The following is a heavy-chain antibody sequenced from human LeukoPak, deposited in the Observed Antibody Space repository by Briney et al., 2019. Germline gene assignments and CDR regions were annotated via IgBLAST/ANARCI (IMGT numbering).Heavy chain of an antibody. Sequence: SETLSLTCSVSGGSITTYYWSWIRQPPGKGLEWLGYISSSGSTKYTASLKSRLNMSVDTSKNLFSLSLTSVTAADTAVYYCARGERWFICWGQGALVTVSS. D-gene: IGHD1-1*01. CDR1: GGSITTYY. V-gene: IGHV4-4*09. J-gene: IGHJ4*02. CDR3: ARGERWFIC. CDR2: ISSSGST.